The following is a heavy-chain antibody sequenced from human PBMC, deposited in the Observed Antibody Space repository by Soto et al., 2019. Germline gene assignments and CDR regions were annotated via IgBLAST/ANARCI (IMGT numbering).Heavy chain of an antibody. CDR1: GGTFSSYA. D-gene: IGHD2-15*01. CDR2: IIPIFGTA. V-gene: IGHV1-69*13. J-gene: IGHJ6*02. CDR3: ARGHGYCSGGSCYSPYYGMDV. Sequence: ASVKVSCKASGGTFSSYAISWVRQAPGQGLEWMGGIIPIFGTANYAQKFQGRVTITADESTSTAYMELSSLRSEDTAVYYCARGHGYCSGGSCYSPYYGMDVWGQGTTVTVSS.